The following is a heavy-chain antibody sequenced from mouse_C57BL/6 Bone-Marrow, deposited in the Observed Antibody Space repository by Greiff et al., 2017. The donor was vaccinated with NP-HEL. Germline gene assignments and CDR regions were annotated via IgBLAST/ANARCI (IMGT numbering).Heavy chain of an antibody. V-gene: IGHV14-4*01. CDR1: GFNIKDDY. D-gene: IGHD1-1*01. CDR3: TTLYYGSSPFAY. J-gene: IGHJ3*01. CDR2: IDPENGDT. Sequence: EVKLQESGAELVRPGASVKLSCTASGFNIKDDYMHWVKQRPEQGLEWIGWIDPENGDTEYASKFQGTATITADTSSNTAYLQLSSLTSEDTAVYYCTTLYYGSSPFAYWGQGTLVTVSA.